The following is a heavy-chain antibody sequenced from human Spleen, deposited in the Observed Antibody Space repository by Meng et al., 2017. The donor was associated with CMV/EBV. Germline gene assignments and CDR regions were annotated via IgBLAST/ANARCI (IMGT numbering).Heavy chain of an antibody. V-gene: IGHV4-34*01. Sequence: ESLKISCAVYGGSFSGYYWSWIRQPPGKGLEWIGEINHSGSTNYNPSLKSRVTISVDTSKNQFSLKLSSVTAADTAVYYCARGLIPGYSYGYRSPPFDYWGQGTLVTVSS. D-gene: IGHD5-18*01. CDR2: INHSGST. CDR1: GGSFSGYY. J-gene: IGHJ4*02. CDR3: ARGLIPGYSYGYRSPPFDY.